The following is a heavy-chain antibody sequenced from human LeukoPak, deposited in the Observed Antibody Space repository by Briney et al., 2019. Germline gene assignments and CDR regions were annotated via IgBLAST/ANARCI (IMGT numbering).Heavy chain of an antibody. Sequence: GGSLRLSCAASGFTFSSYAMSWVRQTPGKGLEWVSAISGSGSSTYYADSVKGRFTISRDNSKNTLYLQMNSLRAEDTAVYYCAKDPPYYDSSGYDYWGQGTLVTVSS. CDR1: GFTFSSYA. V-gene: IGHV3-23*01. J-gene: IGHJ4*02. CDR2: ISGSGSST. CDR3: AKDPPYYDSSGYDY. D-gene: IGHD3-22*01.